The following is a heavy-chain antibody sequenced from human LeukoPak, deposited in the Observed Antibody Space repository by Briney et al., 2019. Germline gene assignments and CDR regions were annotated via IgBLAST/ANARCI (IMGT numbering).Heavy chain of an antibody. Sequence: GGSLRLSCAASGFTFSAYSMNWVRQAPGKGLEWVSSITSSSTTMYYADSVKGRFTISRDNAKNSPYLQMNSLRAEDTAVYYCAMSFDYWGQGTLVTVSP. CDR1: GFTFSAYS. J-gene: IGHJ4*02. CDR2: ITSSSTTM. V-gene: IGHV3-48*04. CDR3: AMSFDY.